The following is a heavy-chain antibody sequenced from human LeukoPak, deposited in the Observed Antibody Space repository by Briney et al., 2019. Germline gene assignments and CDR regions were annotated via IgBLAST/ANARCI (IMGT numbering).Heavy chain of an antibody. CDR3: ASGTTGNDNFDY. V-gene: IGHV1-2*02. Sequence: GASVKVSCKASGYTFTGYYMHWVRQAPGQGREWMGWINPDSGGTNYAQKFQGRVTMTRDTSISTDYMELSRLTSDDTAVYYCASGTTGNDNFDYWGQGTLVTVSS. D-gene: IGHD1-1*01. J-gene: IGHJ4*02. CDR1: GYTFTGYY. CDR2: INPDSGGT.